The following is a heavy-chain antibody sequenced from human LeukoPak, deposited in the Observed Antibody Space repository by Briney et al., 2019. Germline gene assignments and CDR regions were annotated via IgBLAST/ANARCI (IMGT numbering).Heavy chain of an antibody. CDR3: ARSDYDFWSGYSRAMDV. Sequence: GESLKISCKGSGYSFTGYWIGWVRQMPGKGLEWMGIIYPGDSDTRYSPSFQGQVTISADKSISTAYLQWSSLKASDTAMYYCARSDYDFWSGYSRAMDVWGKGTTVTVSS. V-gene: IGHV5-51*01. CDR1: GYSFTGYW. CDR2: IYPGDSDT. D-gene: IGHD3-3*01. J-gene: IGHJ6*04.